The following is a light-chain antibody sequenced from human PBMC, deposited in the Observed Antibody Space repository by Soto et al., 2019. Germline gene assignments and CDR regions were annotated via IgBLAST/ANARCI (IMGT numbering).Light chain of an antibody. CDR3: QQYESSPRT. CDR2: GAS. Sequence: EMVMTQSPATLSVSPGERATLSCRASQSVSTNVAWYQQKPGQAPRLLILGASTRATGIPARFSGSGSGTEFTLTISSLQSEDFAVYYCQQYESSPRTFGQGTKVDTK. CDR1: QSVSTN. V-gene: IGKV3-15*01. J-gene: IGKJ1*01.